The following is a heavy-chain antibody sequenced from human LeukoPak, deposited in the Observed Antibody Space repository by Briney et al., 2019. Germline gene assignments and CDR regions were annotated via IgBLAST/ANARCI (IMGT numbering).Heavy chain of an antibody. V-gene: IGHV1-24*01. J-gene: IGHJ6*03. CDR3: ILKYQLLPSYYYYYMDV. CDR1: GYTLTELS. CDR2: FDPEDGET. D-gene: IGHD2-2*01. Sequence: GASVKVSCKVSGYTLTELSMHWVRQAPGKGLEWMGGFDPEDGETIYAQKFQGRVTMTEDTSTDTAYMELSSLRSEDTAIATRILKYQLLPSYYYYYMDVWGKGTTVTVSS.